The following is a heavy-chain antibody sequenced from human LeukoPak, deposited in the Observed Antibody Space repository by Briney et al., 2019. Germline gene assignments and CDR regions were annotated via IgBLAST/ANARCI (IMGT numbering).Heavy chain of an antibody. D-gene: IGHD2-8*01. CDR1: GGSISSYY. J-gene: IGHJ6*02. CDR3: ARGRIVLMVWDYYYYGMDV. CDR2: INHSGST. V-gene: IGHV4-34*01. Sequence: PSETLSLTCTVSGGSISSYYWSWIRQPPGKGLEWIGEINHSGSTNYNPSLKSRVTISVDTSKNQFSLKLSSVTAADTAVYYCARGRIVLMVWDYYYYGMDVWGQGTTVTVSS.